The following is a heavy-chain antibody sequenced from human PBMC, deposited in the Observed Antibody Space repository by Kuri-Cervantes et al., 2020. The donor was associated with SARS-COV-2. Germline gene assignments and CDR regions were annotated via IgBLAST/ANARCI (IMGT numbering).Heavy chain of an antibody. CDR2: IKGGSGTT. J-gene: IGHJ4*02. CDR1: GFTFSSYA. Sequence: GESLKISCAASGFTFSSYAMSWVRQAPGKGLEWVSCIKGGSGTTYYAASVKGRFAVSRDNAKYTLYLLMSSLRVEDTAMYYCARDLGVAPDFWGQGTQVTVSS. V-gene: IGHV3-23*01. D-gene: IGHD3-16*01. CDR3: ARDLGVAPDF.